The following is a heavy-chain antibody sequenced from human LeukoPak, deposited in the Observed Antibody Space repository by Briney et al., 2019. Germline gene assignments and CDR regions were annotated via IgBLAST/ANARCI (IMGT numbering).Heavy chain of an antibody. CDR1: GGSISSYY. CDR3: ARRAGSGLYYYYYMDA. Sequence: SETLSLTCTVSGGSISSYYWSWIRQPPGKGLEWIGYIYYSGSTNYNPSLKSRVTISVDASKNKLSPKLSSVTAADTAVYYCARRAGSGLYYYYYMDAWGKGTTVTISS. D-gene: IGHD3-10*01. CDR2: IYYSGST. V-gene: IGHV4-59*01. J-gene: IGHJ6*03.